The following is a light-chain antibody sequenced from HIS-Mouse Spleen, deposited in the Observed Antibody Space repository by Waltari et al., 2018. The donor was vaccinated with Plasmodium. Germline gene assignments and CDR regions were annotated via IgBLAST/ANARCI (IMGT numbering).Light chain of an antibody. CDR1: SSVVGSYNL. CDR2: EGS. V-gene: IGLV2-23*01. J-gene: IGLJ2*01. Sequence: QSALTQPASVSGSPGQSITIPCTGTSSVVGSYNLFSWYQQHPAKAPKLMIYEGSKRPSGVSKRFSGSKSGNTASLTISGLQAEDEADYYCCSYAGSSTPVVFGGGTKLTVL. CDR3: CSYAGSSTPVV.